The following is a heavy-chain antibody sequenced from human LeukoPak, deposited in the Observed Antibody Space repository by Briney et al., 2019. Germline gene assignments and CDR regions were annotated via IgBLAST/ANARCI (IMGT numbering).Heavy chain of an antibody. D-gene: IGHD4-17*01. CDR1: GFTFSSYG. V-gene: IGHV3-33*01. CDR3: ARDQARNDYGDYENFDY. J-gene: IGHJ4*02. Sequence: GGSLRLSCAASGFTFSSYGIHWVRQAPGKGLEWVAVIWSDGSNAYYADSVKGRFTISRDNAKNSLYLQMNSLRAEDTAVYYCARDQARNDYGDYENFDYWGQGTLVTVSS. CDR2: IWSDGSNA.